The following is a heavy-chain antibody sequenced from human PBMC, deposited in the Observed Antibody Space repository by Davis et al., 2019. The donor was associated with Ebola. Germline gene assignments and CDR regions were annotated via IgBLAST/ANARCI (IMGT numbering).Heavy chain of an antibody. CDR2: IYYSGIT. V-gene: IGHV4-39*01. CDR1: GGSIISSSSY. D-gene: IGHD4-17*01. Sequence: SETLSLTCTVSGGSIISSSSYWGWIRQPPRKGLEWIGSIYYSGITYYNPSLKSRVTISVDTSKNQFSLKLRSVTAADTAVYYCAKGGGDYGDTQYYFDYWGQGTLVTVSS. CDR3: AKGGGDYGDTQYYFDY. J-gene: IGHJ4*02.